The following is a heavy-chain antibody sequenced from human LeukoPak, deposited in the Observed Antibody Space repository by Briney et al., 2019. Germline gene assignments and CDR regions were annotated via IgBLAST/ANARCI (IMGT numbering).Heavy chain of an antibody. D-gene: IGHD3-3*01. V-gene: IGHV3-9*01. J-gene: IGHJ6*02. Sequence: PGGSLRLSCAASGFTFDDYAMHWVRQAPGKGLEWVSGISWNSGSIGYADSVKGRFTISRDNAKNSLYLQMNRLRAEDTALYYCAKGLPGTYYDFYGMDVWGQGTTVTVSS. CDR2: ISWNSGSI. CDR1: GFTFDDYA. CDR3: AKGLPGTYYDFYGMDV.